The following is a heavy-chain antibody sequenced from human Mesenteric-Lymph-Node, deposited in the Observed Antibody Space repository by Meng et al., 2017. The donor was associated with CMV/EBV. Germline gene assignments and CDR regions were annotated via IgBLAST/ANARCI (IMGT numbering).Heavy chain of an antibody. CDR3: ANDWRRAFEN. CDR2: ISSSSSYI. V-gene: IGHV3-21*01. Sequence: GGSLRLSCAASGFTFSSYSMNWVRQAPGKGLEWVSSISSSSSYIYYADSVKGRFTISRDNSKNTLYLQMNSLRPEDTAVYYCANDWRRAFENWGQGTLVTVSS. CDR1: GFTFSSYS. D-gene: IGHD3-3*01. J-gene: IGHJ4*02.